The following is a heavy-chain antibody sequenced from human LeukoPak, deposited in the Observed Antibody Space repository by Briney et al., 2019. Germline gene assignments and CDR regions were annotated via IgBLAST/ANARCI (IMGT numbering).Heavy chain of an antibody. CDR2: IYYSGST. CDR1: GGAISSYY. J-gene: IGHJ4*02. V-gene: IGHV4-39*01. Sequence: LEILSCTCTVSGGAISSYYWGWIRQPPGKGLEWIGSIYYSGSTYYNPSLKSRVTISVDTPQNQFSLKLSSVPAADTALYYCARLPKYYYGSGSLYFDYWGQGTLVTVSS. CDR3: ARLPKYYYGSGSLYFDY. D-gene: IGHD3-10*01.